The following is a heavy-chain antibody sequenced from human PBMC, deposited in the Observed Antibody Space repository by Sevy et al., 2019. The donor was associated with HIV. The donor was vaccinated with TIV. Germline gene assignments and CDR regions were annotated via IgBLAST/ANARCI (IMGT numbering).Heavy chain of an antibody. D-gene: IGHD3-10*01. V-gene: IGHV3-49*03. CDR2: IRSKTYGGTT. CDR3: TRTSYYYDSGSYFGMDV. J-gene: IGHJ6*02. Sequence: GGSLRLSCTPSGFTSGDYILTWFRQAPGKGLEWVGFIRSKTYGGTTEYAASVKGRITISRDDSKNIAYLRMNSLKTEDTAGYYCTRTSYYYDSGSYFGMDVWGQGTTVTVSS. CDR1: GFTSGDYI.